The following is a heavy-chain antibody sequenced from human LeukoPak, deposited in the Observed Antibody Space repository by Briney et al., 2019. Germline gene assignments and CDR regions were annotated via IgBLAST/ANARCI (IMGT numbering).Heavy chain of an antibody. Sequence: PGGSLRLSCITSGFAFNTYAMHWVRQAPGKGLEWVSGISWNSGSIGYADSVKGRFTISRDNAKNSLYLQMNSLRAEDTALYYCAKERDITGALDKWGQGTLVTVSS. CDR1: GFAFNTYA. D-gene: IGHD2-8*02. J-gene: IGHJ4*02. CDR2: ISWNSGSI. V-gene: IGHV3-9*01. CDR3: AKERDITGALDK.